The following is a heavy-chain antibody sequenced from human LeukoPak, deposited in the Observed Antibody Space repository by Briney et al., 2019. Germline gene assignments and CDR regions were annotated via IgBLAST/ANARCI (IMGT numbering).Heavy chain of an antibody. CDR1: GFTFSNAW. CDR2: IKSKTDGGTT. Sequence: GGSLRLSCAASGFTFSNAWMSWVRQAPGKGLEWVGRIKSKTDGGTTDYAAPVKGRFTISRDDSKNTLYLQMNSLKNEDTAVYYCTTVDTAMVYYYYYYYMDVWGKGTTVTVSS. J-gene: IGHJ6*03. CDR3: TTVDTAMVYYYYYYYMDV. D-gene: IGHD5-18*01. V-gene: IGHV3-15*01.